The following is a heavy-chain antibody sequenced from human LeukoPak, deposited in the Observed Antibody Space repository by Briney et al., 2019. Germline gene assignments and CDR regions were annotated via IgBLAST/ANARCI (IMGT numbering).Heavy chain of an antibody. CDR1: GYSISSGYY. J-gene: IGHJ4*02. CDR3: ARVGGYSGYELATVDY. CDR2: IYYSGST. V-gene: IGHV4-30-4*08. D-gene: IGHD5-12*01. Sequence: PSETLSLTCAVSGYSISSGYYWGWIRQPPGKGLEWIGYIYYSGSTYYNPSLKSRVTISVDTSKNQFSLKLSSVTAADTAVYYCARVGGYSGYELATVDYWGQGTLVTVSS.